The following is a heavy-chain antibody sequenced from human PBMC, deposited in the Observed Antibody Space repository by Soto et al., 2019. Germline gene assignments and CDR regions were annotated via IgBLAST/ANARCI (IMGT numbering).Heavy chain of an antibody. Sequence: SETLSLTCTFSCGSFKSGSYSWSWIRQPPGKGLEWIGYVYHTGRTSYNPSLKSRVSISMDTSKNQFSLSLDSVTAADTAVYFCARDFAYFDSWGQGTLVTVSS. J-gene: IGHJ4*02. CDR3: ARDFAYFDS. V-gene: IGHV4-61*01. CDR1: CGSFKSGSYS. CDR2: VYHTGRT. D-gene: IGHD3-3*01.